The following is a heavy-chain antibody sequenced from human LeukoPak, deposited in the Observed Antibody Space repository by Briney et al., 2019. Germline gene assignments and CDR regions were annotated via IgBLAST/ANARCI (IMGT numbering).Heavy chain of an antibody. J-gene: IGHJ4*02. CDR3: AKDLFDGNPLFHFDY. CDR1: GFTFSSYA. CDR2: ISGSGGST. V-gene: IGHV3-23*01. D-gene: IGHD4-23*01. Sequence: PGGSLRLSRAASGFTFSSYAMSWVRQAPGKGLEWVSGISGSGGSTFYADSVKGRFTISRDNSKNTLYLEMNSPRAEDTAVYYCAKDLFDGNPLFHFDYWGQGTLVTVSS.